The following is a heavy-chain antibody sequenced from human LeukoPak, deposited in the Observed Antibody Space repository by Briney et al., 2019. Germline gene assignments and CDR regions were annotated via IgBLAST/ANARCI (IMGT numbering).Heavy chain of an antibody. V-gene: IGHV3-7*03. J-gene: IGHJ5*02. CDR1: GFTVSSNY. CDR3: ARVVVGVTNRFDP. D-gene: IGHD2-15*01. Sequence: PGGSLRLSCAASGFTVSSNYMSWVRQAPGKGLEWVANINQAGSEKYYVDSVKGRFTISRDNAKNSLFLQMNSLRAEDTAVYFCARVVVGVTNRFDPWGQGTLVIVSS. CDR2: INQAGSEK.